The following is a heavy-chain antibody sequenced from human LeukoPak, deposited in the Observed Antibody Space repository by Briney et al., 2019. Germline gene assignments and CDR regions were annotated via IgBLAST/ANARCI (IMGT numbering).Heavy chain of an antibody. V-gene: IGHV3-23*01. Sequence: GSLRLSCAASGFTFRNYAMSWVRQAPEKGLEWVSGITGNGGTTYYADSVKGRFTISRDNSQNTLYLQMNSLRAEDTAIYYCAKDRGGSNWNDAFDIWGQGTMVTVSS. CDR2: ITGNGGTT. CDR1: GFTFRNYA. J-gene: IGHJ3*02. D-gene: IGHD1-1*01. CDR3: AKDRGGSNWNDAFDI.